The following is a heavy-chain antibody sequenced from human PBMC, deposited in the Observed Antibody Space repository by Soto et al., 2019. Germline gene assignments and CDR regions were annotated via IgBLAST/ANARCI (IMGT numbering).Heavy chain of an antibody. V-gene: IGHV4-4*02. CDR2: TSHDGVT. Sequence: SETLSLTCAVSSGSIDNAYWWSWVRQSPGKGLEWIGETSHDGVTYYNPSLKSRVTISVDTSKNQFSLKLSSVTAADTAVYYCARARFLEWLLSGWFDPWGQGTLVTVSS. CDR3: ARARFLEWLLSGWFDP. CDR1: SGSIDNAYW. D-gene: IGHD3-3*01. J-gene: IGHJ5*02.